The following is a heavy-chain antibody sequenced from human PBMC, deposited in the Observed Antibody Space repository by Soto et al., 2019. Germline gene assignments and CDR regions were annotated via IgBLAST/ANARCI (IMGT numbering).Heavy chain of an antibody. CDR2: IYYSGST. CDR1: GGSISSGGYY. Sequence: TLSLTCTVSGGSISSGGYYWSWIRQHPGKGLEWIGYIYYSGSTYYNPSLKSRVTISVDTSKNQFSLKLSSVTAADTAVYYCARGIAMIVVVPQYYFDYWGQGTLVTVSS. CDR3: ARGIAMIVVVPQYYFDY. J-gene: IGHJ4*02. D-gene: IGHD3-22*01. V-gene: IGHV4-31*03.